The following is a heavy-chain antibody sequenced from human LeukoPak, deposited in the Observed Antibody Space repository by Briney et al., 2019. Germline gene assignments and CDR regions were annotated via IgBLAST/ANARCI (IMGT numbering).Heavy chain of an antibody. CDR3: ARPDSSGYYVAFDI. D-gene: IGHD3-22*01. V-gene: IGHV3-33*01. J-gene: IGHJ3*02. CDR1: GFTFSSYG. Sequence: GGSLRLSCAASGFTFSSYGMHWVRQAPGKGLEWVAVIWYDGSNKYYADSVKGRFTISRDNSKNTLYLQMNSLRAEDTAVYYCARPDSSGYYVAFDIWGQGTMVTVSS. CDR2: IWYDGSNK.